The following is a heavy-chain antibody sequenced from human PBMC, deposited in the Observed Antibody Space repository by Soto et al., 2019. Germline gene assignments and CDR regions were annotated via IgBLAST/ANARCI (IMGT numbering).Heavy chain of an antibody. CDR3: ARATGTLRSRNCDY. D-gene: IGHD1-1*01. J-gene: IGHJ4*02. CDR1: GGSISTVGHY. Sequence: SETLSLTCSVSGGSISTVGHYWTWIRQPPGKGLEWIGSIYHTGRTYYSKSLRSRLTMSVDTSKSQFSLRLSSVTAADTAVYYCARATGTLRSRNCDYWGQGSLVTVSS. CDR2: IYHTGRT. V-gene: IGHV4-31*03.